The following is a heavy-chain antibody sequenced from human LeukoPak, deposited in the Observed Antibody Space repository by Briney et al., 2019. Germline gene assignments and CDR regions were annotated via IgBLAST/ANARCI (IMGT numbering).Heavy chain of an antibody. D-gene: IGHD1-26*01. CDR3: AKDLGSYYDLDY. Sequence: PGGSLRLSCAASGFTFSSYGMHWVRQAPGKGLEWVAVISYDGSNKYYADSVKGRFTISRDNSKNTLYLQMNSLRAEDTAVYYCAKDLGSYYDLDYWGQGTLVTVSS. V-gene: IGHV3-30*18. CDR2: ISYDGSNK. J-gene: IGHJ4*02. CDR1: GFTFSSYG.